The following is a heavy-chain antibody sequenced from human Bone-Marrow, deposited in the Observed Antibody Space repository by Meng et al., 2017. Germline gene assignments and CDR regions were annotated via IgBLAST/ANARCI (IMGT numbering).Heavy chain of an antibody. CDR3: ARDHRRSGWYGY. Sequence: ESLKISCTVSGGSISSSSYYWGWIRQPPGKGLEWIGSIYYSGSTYYNPSLKSRVTISVDTSKNQFSLKLSSVTAADTAVYYCARDHRRSGWYGYWGQGRLVTVSS. CDR1: GGSISSSSYY. V-gene: IGHV4-39*07. CDR2: IYYSGST. D-gene: IGHD6-19*01. J-gene: IGHJ4*02.